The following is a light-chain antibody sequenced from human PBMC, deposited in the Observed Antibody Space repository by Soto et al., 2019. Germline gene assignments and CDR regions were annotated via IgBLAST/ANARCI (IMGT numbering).Light chain of an antibody. Sequence: QSALTQPPSASGSPGQSVTISCTGTSSDVGGYNYVSWYQQHPGKAPKFMIYEVSKRPSGVPDRFSGSKSGNTASLPVSGLQAEDEADYYCSSYAGSNFVVFGGGTKLTVL. V-gene: IGLV2-8*01. CDR2: EVS. CDR3: SSYAGSNFVV. CDR1: SSDVGGYNY. J-gene: IGLJ2*01.